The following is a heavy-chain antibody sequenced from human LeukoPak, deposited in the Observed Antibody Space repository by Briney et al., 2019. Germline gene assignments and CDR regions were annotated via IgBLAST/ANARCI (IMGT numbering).Heavy chain of an antibody. CDR2: INPDGSTI. CDR1: GFTFSNYW. D-gene: IGHD1-7*01. Sequence: GGSLRLTCAASGFTFSNYWVHWVRQAPGKGLVWVSRINPDGSTINYADSVKGRFTISRDNAKNTLYLQMNSLRAEDTAVYYCATAGNYRFDYWGQGTLVTVSS. V-gene: IGHV3-74*01. CDR3: ATAGNYRFDY. J-gene: IGHJ4*02.